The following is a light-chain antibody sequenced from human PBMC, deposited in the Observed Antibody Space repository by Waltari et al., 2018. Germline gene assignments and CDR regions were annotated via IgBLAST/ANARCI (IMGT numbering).Light chain of an antibody. CDR2: DVT. CDR3: SSRTNSITWV. Sequence: QSALTQPASVSGSPGQSITISCTATSSDFGANKYVSWYQQHPGKAPTVVIYDVTERPSGVSNRCSGSKAGSTASLTISGLQTEDEAGYYCSSRTNSITWVFGGGTKVTVL. CDR1: SSDFGANKY. V-gene: IGLV2-14*03. J-gene: IGLJ3*02.